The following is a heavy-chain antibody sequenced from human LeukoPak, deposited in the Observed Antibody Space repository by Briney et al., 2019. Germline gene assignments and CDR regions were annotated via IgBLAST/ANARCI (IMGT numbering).Heavy chain of an antibody. CDR1: CVPLSREL. CDR3: ARQAYCSGTSCYPFDY. J-gene: IGHJ4*02. Sequence: PSETLSLTCTGSCVPLSRELWSWIRQPPRKGLEWVGYIHYSGSTSYNPSLKSRVTISVDTSKNQFSLKLDSVTAADTAVYYCARQAYCSGTSCYPFDYWGQGTLVTVSS. D-gene: IGHD2-2*01. V-gene: IGHV4-59*08. CDR2: IHYSGST.